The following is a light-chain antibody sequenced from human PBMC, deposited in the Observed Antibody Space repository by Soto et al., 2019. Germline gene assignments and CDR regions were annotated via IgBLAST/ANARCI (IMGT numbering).Light chain of an antibody. CDR2: DAS. CDR1: QDISNY. Sequence: DIQMTQSPSSLSASVGDRVTITCQASQDISNYLNWYQQKPGKAPKLLIYDASNLEIGVPSRFSGSGSGTDFSFTISSLQPEDIATYYCQQYDNLPFTFGPGTKVEIK. V-gene: IGKV1-33*01. J-gene: IGKJ3*01. CDR3: QQYDNLPFT.